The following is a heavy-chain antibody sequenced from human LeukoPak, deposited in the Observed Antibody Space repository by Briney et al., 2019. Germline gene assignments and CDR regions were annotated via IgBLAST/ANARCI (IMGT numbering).Heavy chain of an antibody. V-gene: IGHV1-69*01. CDR1: VGTFNSYT. CDR3: ARDYGDRYNFHL. Sequence: WVKVSCKCCVGTFNSYTITGVRQAPGQGLEGMGVIIPMLGTTNYAQKFQDRVTIPAHEHTNTAYLALKNLRSDDAAVYYCARDYGDRYNFHLWGQEPLVTVSS. CDR2: IIPMLGTT. D-gene: IGHD4-17*01. J-gene: IGHJ4*02.